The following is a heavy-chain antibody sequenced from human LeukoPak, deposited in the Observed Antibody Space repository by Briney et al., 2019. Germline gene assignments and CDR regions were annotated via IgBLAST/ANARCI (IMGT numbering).Heavy chain of an antibody. D-gene: IGHD1-1*01. J-gene: IGHJ5*02. Sequence: ASVKVSCKASGGTFSSYAISWVRQAPGQGLEWMGGIIPIFGTANYAQKFQGRVTITADDSTSTVYMELTSLRSEDTAVYYCARDQAARRNWNDGGDGFDPWGQGTLVTVSS. CDR2: IIPIFGTA. CDR1: GGTFSSYA. V-gene: IGHV1-69*01. CDR3: ARDQAARRNWNDGGDGFDP.